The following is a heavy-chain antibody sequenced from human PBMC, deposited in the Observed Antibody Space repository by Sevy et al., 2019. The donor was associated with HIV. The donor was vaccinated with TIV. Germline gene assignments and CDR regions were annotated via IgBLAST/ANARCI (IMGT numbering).Heavy chain of an antibody. CDR2: ISSSSSYL. D-gene: IGHD4-17*01. Sequence: GGSLRLSCAGSGFTINSHTMNWVRQAPGKGLEWVSSISSSSSYLYYGDSVKGRFTISRDNAKSSLFLQMNSLRAEDTAIYFCARVKDYGDYGAFDIWGQGTMVTVSS. CDR3: ARVKDYGDYGAFDI. V-gene: IGHV3-21*01. CDR1: GFTINSHT. J-gene: IGHJ3*02.